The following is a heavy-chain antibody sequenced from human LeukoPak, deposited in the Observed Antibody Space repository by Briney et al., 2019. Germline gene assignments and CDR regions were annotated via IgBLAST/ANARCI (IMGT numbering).Heavy chain of an antibody. V-gene: IGHV4-30-2*01. CDR2: IYHSGST. CDR1: GGSISSGGYY. CDR3: ARDRGMATIPY. Sequence: SETLSLTCTVSGGSISSGGYYWSWIRQPPGKGLEWIGYIYHSGSTYYNPSLKSRVTISVDRSKNQFSLKLSSVTAADTAVYYCARDRGMATIPYWGQGTLVTVSS. D-gene: IGHD5-24*01. J-gene: IGHJ4*02.